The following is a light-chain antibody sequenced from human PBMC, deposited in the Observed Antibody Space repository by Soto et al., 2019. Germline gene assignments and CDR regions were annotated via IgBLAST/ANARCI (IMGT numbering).Light chain of an antibody. Sequence: EIVLTQSPGTLSLSPGERATLSCRASQSVSNNYLAWYQQKPGQAPSLLIHGASSRVTGIPERFSGSGSGTDFTLTISRLEPEDFAVYFCQQYGNSPRTFGQGTKVDIK. V-gene: IGKV3-20*01. J-gene: IGKJ1*01. CDR1: QSVSNNY. CDR3: QQYGNSPRT. CDR2: GAS.